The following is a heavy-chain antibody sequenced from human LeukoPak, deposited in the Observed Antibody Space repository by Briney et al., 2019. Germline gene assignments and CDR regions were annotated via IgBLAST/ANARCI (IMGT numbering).Heavy chain of an antibody. V-gene: IGHV3-33*06. D-gene: IGHD1-7*01. CDR2: IWYDGSNK. CDR3: AKGLTVTGTTTRFDY. Sequence: PGGSLRLSCAASGFTLSSYGMHWVRQAPGKGLEWVAVIWYDGSNKYYADSVKGRFIISRDNSKNTLYLQMNSLRAEDTAVYYCAKGLTVTGTTTRFDYWGQGTLVTVSS. CDR1: GFTLSSYG. J-gene: IGHJ4*02.